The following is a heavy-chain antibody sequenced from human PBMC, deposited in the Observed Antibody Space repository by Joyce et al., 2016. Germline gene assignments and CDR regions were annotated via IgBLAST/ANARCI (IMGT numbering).Heavy chain of an antibody. D-gene: IGHD2-15*01. Sequence: EVQLVAFGGGFIQPGGSLRLSCAASGFTVSSNYMSWVRQAPGKGLEWVSSVYAGGGTYYADSVKCRFTISRDNSKNTLYLHMNSLRDEDTAMYYCARDTIAATLAYWGQGTLVTVSS. CDR1: GFTVSSNY. CDR3: ARDTIAATLAY. V-gene: IGHV3-53*01. CDR2: VYAGGGT. J-gene: IGHJ4*02.